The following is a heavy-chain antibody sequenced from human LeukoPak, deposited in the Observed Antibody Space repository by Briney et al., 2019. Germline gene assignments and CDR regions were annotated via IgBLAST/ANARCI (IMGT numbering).Heavy chain of an antibody. V-gene: IGHV3-7*01. CDR2: IKEDGSEK. CDR1: GFTFSRYW. CDR3: ARDTTVAARPWLLVNWFDP. D-gene: IGHD6-6*01. J-gene: IGHJ5*02. Sequence: GSLRLSCVASGFTFSRYWMTWVRQAPGKGLEWVANIKEDGSEKNYVDSMKGRFTISRDNAKNSLYLQMNSLRAEDTAVYYCARDTTVAARPWLLVNWFDPWGQGTLVTVSS.